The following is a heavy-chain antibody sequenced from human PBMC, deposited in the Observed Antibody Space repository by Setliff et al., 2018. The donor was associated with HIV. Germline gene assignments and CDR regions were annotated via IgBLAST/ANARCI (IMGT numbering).Heavy chain of an antibody. CDR3: ARSPVRYCSSTTCSMFFDY. V-gene: IGHV4-59*01. CDR2: INYSGST. D-gene: IGHD2-2*01. Sequence: NPSETLSLTCTISGDSISTYYWNWIRQPPGKGLEWIGDINYSGSTNYNPSLKSRVTISLDTSKNQFSLNLRSVPAADTAVYYCARSPVRYCSSTTCSMFFDYWGQGTLVTVSS. J-gene: IGHJ4*02. CDR1: GDSISTYY.